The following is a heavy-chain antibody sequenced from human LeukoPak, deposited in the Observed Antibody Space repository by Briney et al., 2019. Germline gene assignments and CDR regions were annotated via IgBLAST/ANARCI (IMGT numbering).Heavy chain of an antibody. V-gene: IGHV3-30*02. J-gene: IGHJ3*02. CDR3: ATSGYSSGWFDYTDAFDI. D-gene: IGHD6-19*01. CDR1: GFTFSSYG. Sequence: GRSLRLSCAASGFTFSSYGMHWVRQAPGKGLEWVAFIRYDGSNKYYADSVKGRFTISRDNSKNTLYLQMNSLRAEDTAVYYCATSGYSSGWFDYTDAFDIWGQGTMVTVSS. CDR2: IRYDGSNK.